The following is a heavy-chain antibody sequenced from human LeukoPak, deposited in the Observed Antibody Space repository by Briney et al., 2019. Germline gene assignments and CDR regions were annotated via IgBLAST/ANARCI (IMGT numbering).Heavy chain of an antibody. J-gene: IGHJ4*02. CDR3: ASGTGYSYGKDFDY. D-gene: IGHD5-18*01. V-gene: IGHV1-2*02. CDR1: GYTFTGYY. Sequence: ASVKVSCKASGYTFTGYYMHWVRQAPGQGLEWMGWINTNSGGTNYAQKFQGRVTMTTVTSISTAYMELSRLRSDEPAVVSCASGTGYSYGKDFDYWGQGTLVTVSS. CDR2: INTNSGGT.